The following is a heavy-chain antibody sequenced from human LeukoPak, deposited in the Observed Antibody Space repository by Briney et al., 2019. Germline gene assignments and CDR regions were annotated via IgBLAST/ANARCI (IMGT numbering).Heavy chain of an antibody. Sequence: ASVKVSCKASGYTFTSYGISWVRQAPGQGPEWMGWISAYNGNTNYAQKLQGRVTMTTDTSTSTAYMELRSLRSDDTAVYYCARRAAAGNWFDPWGQGTLVTVSS. V-gene: IGHV1-18*01. CDR3: ARRAAAGNWFDP. CDR1: GYTFTSYG. D-gene: IGHD6-13*01. J-gene: IGHJ5*02. CDR2: ISAYNGNT.